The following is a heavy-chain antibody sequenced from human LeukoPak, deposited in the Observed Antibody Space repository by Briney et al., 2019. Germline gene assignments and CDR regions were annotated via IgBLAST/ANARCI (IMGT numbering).Heavy chain of an antibody. CDR2: IFGPGGDT. D-gene: IGHD1-1*01. CDR1: GFSFNSYA. J-gene: IGHJ4*02. V-gene: IGHV3-23*01. CDR3: AKAAAERCASIKCYPFDS. Sequence: PGGSLRLSCTASGFSFNSYAMNWVRQAPGKGLERVASIFGPGGDTYHAGSVRGRFTISRDNSKNTLYLQMSHLRVEDTALYYCAKAAAERCASIKCYPFDSWGQGTLVAVSS.